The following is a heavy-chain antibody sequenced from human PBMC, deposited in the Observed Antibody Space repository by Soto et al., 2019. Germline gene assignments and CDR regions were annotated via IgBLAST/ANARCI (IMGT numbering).Heavy chain of an antibody. Sequence: GGSLRLSCAASGFTFSSYAMSWVRQAPGKGLEWVSAISGSGGSTYYADSVKGRFTISRDNSKNTLYLQMNSLRAEDTAVYYCAKGDLEYSSSFGYYYYMDVWGKGTTVTVSS. V-gene: IGHV3-23*01. CDR2: ISGSGGST. J-gene: IGHJ6*03. CDR1: GFTFSSYA. CDR3: AKGDLEYSSSFGYYYYMDV. D-gene: IGHD6-6*01.